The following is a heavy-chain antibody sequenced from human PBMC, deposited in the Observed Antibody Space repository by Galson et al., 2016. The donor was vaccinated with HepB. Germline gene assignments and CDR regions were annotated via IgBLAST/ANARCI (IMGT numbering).Heavy chain of an antibody. V-gene: IGHV5-10-1*01. CDR3: ARHCSGGSCYHPDY. Sequence: SGAEVKKPGESLRISCKTSGYSFTSYWISWMRQMPGNGLEWMGRIDPSGSYTKYSPSFRGHVTISVDKSTSTAYLEFTSLKSSDNAMYYCARHCSGGSCYHPDYWGQGTLVTVSS. J-gene: IGHJ4*02. CDR2: IDPSGSYT. D-gene: IGHD2-15*01. CDR1: GYSFTSYW.